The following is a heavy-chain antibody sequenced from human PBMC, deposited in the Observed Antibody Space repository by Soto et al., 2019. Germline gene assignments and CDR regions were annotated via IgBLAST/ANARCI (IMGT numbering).Heavy chain of an antibody. J-gene: IGHJ4*02. CDR3: ARIPHYSDTYYMDS. CDR1: GYTFTSYA. V-gene: IGHV1-3*01. CDR2: INAGNGNT. D-gene: IGHD3-10*01. Sequence: ASVKVSCKASGYTFTSYAMHWVRQAPGQRLEWMGWINAGNGNTKYSQKFQGRVTITRDTSASTAYMELSSLRSEDTAVYYCARIPHYSDTYYMDSWGQGTLVTVSS.